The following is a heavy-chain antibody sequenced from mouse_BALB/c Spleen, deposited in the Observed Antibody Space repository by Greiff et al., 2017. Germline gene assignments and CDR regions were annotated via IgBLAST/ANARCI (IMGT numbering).Heavy chain of an antibody. CDR2: ISYDGSN. J-gene: IGHJ3*01. CDR1: GYSITSGYY. V-gene: IGHV3-6*02. CDR3: ARDEMGAWFAY. D-gene: IGHD2-3*01. Sequence: EVQVVESGPGLVKPSQSLSLTCSVTGYSITSGYYWNWIRQFSGNKLEWMGYISYDGSNNYNPSLKNRISITRDTSKNQFFLKLNSVTTEDTATYYCARDEMGAWFAYWGQGTLVTVSA.